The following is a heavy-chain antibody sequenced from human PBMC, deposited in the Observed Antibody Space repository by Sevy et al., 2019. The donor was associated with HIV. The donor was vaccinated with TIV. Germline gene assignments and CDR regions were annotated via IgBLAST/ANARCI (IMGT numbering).Heavy chain of an antibody. CDR2: FDPEDGER. D-gene: IGHD2-15*01. J-gene: IGHJ4*02. CDR1: GYTLTQLS. V-gene: IGHV1-24*01. Sequence: ASVKVSCKVSGYTLTQLSMHWVRQAPGKGLEWMGSFDPEDGERIYAQKFQGRITMTDDTSTDTAYMDLSSLTSDDTGVYYCATTREYYHGKSGYFDYWGQGALVTVSS. CDR3: ATTREYYHGKSGYFDY.